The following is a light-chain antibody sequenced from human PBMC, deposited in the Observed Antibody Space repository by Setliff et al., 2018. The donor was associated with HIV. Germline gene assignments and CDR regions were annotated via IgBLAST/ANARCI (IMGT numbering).Light chain of an antibody. CDR2: EVN. CDR3: CSYAGAYSYI. Sequence: QSVLAQPASVSGSPGQSIAISCTGTSSDVGIYNLVSWYQHHPGKAPKLIIYEVNKRPSGVPDRFSGSKSGNTASLTISGLQSEDEADYYCCSYAGAYSYIFGTGPRSPS. CDR1: SSDVGIYNL. V-gene: IGLV2-23*02. J-gene: IGLJ1*01.